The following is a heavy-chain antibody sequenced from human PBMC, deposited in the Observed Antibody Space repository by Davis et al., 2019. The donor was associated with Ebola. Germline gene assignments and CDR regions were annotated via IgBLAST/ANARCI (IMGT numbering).Heavy chain of an antibody. V-gene: IGHV3-30-3*01. CDR1: GFTFSSYD. CDR2: ISYDGSHK. J-gene: IGHJ4*02. D-gene: IGHD5-24*01. Sequence: GESLKISCAASGFTFSSYDMHWVRQAPGKGLEWVAVISYDGSHKYYADSVKGRFTISRDNSKNTLYLQMNSLRAEDTAVYYCARGSSRDGYSYFDYWGQGTLVTVSS. CDR3: ARGSSRDGYSYFDY.